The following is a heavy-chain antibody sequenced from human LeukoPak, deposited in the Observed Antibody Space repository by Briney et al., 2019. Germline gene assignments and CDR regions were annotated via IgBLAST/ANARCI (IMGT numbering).Heavy chain of an antibody. CDR1: GYSISSGYY. CDR2: IYHSGST. J-gene: IGHJ5*02. CDR3: ARHEVGASWFDP. V-gene: IGHV4-38-2*01. D-gene: IGHD1-26*01. Sequence: TSETLSLTCAVSGYSISSGYYWGWIRPPPGKGLEWIGSIYHSGSTYYNPSLKSRVTISVDTSKNQFSLKLSSVTAADTAVYYCARHEVGASWFDPWGQGTLVTVSS.